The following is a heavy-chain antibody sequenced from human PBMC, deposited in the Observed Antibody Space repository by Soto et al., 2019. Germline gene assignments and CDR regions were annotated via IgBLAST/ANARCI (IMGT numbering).Heavy chain of an antibody. CDR1: GGSISSSSYY. Sequence: PSETLSLTCTVSGGSISSSSYYWGWIRQPPGKGMERIGSIYYSGSTYYNPSLKSRVTIFVDTSKNQFSLKLSSVTAADTAVYYCASEGAFGVARSFDYWGQGTLVTVSS. CDR2: IYYSGST. D-gene: IGHD3-3*01. J-gene: IGHJ4*02. CDR3: ASEGAFGVARSFDY. V-gene: IGHV4-39*01.